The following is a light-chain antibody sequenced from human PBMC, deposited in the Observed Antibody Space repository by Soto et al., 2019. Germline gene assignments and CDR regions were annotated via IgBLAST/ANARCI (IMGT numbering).Light chain of an antibody. CDR3: TSRTTSTTMI. V-gene: IGLV2-14*03. CDR2: DVN. CDR1: SSDIGGYNF. Sequence: QSALTQPASVSGSPGQSITISCTGTSSDIGGYNFVSWYQQHPGKAPKLMLYDVNIRPSGVSNRFSGSKSGNTASLTISGLEAEDEADYYCTSRTTSTTMIVGGGTKLTVL. J-gene: IGLJ2*01.